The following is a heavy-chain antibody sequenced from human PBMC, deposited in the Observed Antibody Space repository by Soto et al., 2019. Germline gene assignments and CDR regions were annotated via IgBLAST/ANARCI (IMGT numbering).Heavy chain of an antibody. D-gene: IGHD6-19*01. CDR1: GFTFTSSA. CDR2: IVVGSGNT. CDR3: AAVGYSSGWYHFDY. V-gene: IGHV1-58*01. Sequence: PSVKVSCKASGFTFTSSAVQWVRQARGQRLEWIGWIVVGSGNTNYAQKFQERVTITRDMSTSTAYMELSSLRSEDTAVCYCAAVGYSSGWYHFDYWGQGTLVTVSS. J-gene: IGHJ4*02.